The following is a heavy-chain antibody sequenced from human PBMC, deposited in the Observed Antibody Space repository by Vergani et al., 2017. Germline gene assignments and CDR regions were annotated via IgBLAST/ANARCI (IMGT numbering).Heavy chain of an antibody. J-gene: IGHJ5*02. CDR1: GASIRSSNYY. CDR3: AKHSTEEFMVKLRSIDP. V-gene: IGHV4-39*01. D-gene: IGHD3-10*01. Sequence: QLQLQESGPGLVKPSATLSLTCSVSGASIRSSNYYWGWIRQPPGKGLEWIASIYYSGRTYYNTSLKSRVTISVDTSKNQFSLKLSSVTAADTAVYFCAKHSTEEFMVKLRSIDPWGQGLLVTVSS. CDR2: IYYSGRT.